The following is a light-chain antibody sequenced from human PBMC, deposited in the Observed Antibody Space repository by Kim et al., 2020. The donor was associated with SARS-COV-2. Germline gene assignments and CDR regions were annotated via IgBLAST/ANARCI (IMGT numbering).Light chain of an antibody. Sequence: SYELTQPSSVSVSPGQTARITCSGDVLAKKYARWFQQKPGQAPVLVIYKDSERPPGIPERFSGSSSGTTVTLTISGAQVEDEADYYCYSAADNNSWVFGGGTQLTVL. CDR2: KDS. J-gene: IGLJ3*02. CDR3: YSAADNNSWV. V-gene: IGLV3-27*01. CDR1: VLAKKY.